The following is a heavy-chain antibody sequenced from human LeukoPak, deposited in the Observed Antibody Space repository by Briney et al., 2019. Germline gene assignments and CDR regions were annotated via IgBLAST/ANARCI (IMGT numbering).Heavy chain of an antibody. V-gene: IGHV4-39*07. J-gene: IGHJ4*02. D-gene: IGHD3-22*01. CDR1: GGSIRSYH. CDR3: AREKDYYDSSGDYPRRFLDH. Sequence: SETLSFNGTGYGGSIRSYHWGWLRQRPGKGREGVGGLYYSGSTCYSPSLKSRVTLSVATSKNQFSLKLSSVTAADTAVYYCAREKDYYDSSGDYPRRFLDHWGQGTLVTVSS. CDR2: LYYSGST.